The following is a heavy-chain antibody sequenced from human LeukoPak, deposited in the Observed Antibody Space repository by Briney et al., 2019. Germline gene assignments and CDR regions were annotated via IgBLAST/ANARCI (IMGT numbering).Heavy chain of an antibody. V-gene: IGHV3-7*04. CDR3: ARNLTFDF. Sequence: GGSLRLSSAPSRFTFTVHSMNWVSHAPQERVWWGSHIKQDGSENYYVDSVKCQFSISRDNAKNSLYLQMNRLTAKDMAVYYCARNLTFDFWGQGTVVTVSS. J-gene: IGHJ4*02. CDR1: RFTFTVHS. CDR2: IKQDGSEN.